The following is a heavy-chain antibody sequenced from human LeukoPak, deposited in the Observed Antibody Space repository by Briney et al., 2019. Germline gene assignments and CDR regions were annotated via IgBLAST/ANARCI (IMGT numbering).Heavy chain of an antibody. CDR2: IYPGDSDT. Sequence: GESLKISCKGSGYSFTSYWIGWVRQMPGKGLEWMGIIYPGDSDTRYSPSFQGQVTISADKSISTAYLQWSSLKASDTAMYYCARHEWGFGELLLNFDYWGQGTLVTVSS. J-gene: IGHJ4*02. D-gene: IGHD3-10*01. CDR3: ARHEWGFGELLLNFDY. CDR1: GYSFTSYW. V-gene: IGHV5-51*01.